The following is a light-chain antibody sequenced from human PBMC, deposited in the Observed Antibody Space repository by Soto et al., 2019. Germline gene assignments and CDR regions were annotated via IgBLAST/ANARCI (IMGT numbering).Light chain of an antibody. Sequence: QSALTQPASVSGSPGQSITISCTGTSSDVGGFNYVSWYQQHPGKAPKLIIYEVNNRPSGVSNRFSGSKSGNTASLTISGLQAEDGACYYCSSYTSSSTLILFGGVTEVTVL. V-gene: IGLV2-14*01. CDR2: EVN. CDR1: SSDVGGFNY. CDR3: SSYTSSSTLIL. J-gene: IGLJ2*01.